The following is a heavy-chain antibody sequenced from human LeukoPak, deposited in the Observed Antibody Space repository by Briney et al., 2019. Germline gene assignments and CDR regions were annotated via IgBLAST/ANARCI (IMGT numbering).Heavy chain of an antibody. CDR1: GGTFSSYA. Sequence: SVKVSCKASGGTFSSYAISWVRQAPGQGLEWMGRIIPILGIANYAQKFQGRVTITADKSTSTAYMELSSLRSEDTAVYYCATLTVDIVATTDWGQGTLVTVSS. CDR2: IIPILGIA. D-gene: IGHD5-12*01. CDR3: ATLTVDIVATTD. V-gene: IGHV1-69*04. J-gene: IGHJ4*02.